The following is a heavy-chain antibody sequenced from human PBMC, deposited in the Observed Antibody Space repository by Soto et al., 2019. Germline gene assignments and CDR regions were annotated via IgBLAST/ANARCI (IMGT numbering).Heavy chain of an antibody. D-gene: IGHD1-26*01. CDR3: ARQWSWPYYYYGLDG. CDR2: ISTYNGDT. CDR1: GYTFTTSG. V-gene: IGHV1-18*01. J-gene: IGHJ6*02. Sequence: QVQLVQSGPEVRKPGASVKVSCEASGYTFTTSGISWVRQVPGQGLEWMGWISTYNGDTNSAQTFQGRVLMTADTSTGTADMELMSLKSDDTAVYYCARQWSWPYYYYGLDGWGQGTTVTVSS.